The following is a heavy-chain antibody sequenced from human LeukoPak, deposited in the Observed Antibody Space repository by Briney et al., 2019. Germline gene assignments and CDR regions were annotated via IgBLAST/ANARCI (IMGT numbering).Heavy chain of an antibody. D-gene: IGHD2-15*01. Sequence: GGSLRLSCAAPGFTFSDYAMTWVRQAPGKGLEWVSVISASGGSTYSVDSVKGRFTVSRDNSKNTLYLQMHSLRAEDTAVYYCAKSTIVVVAATFHDYWGQGTLVTVSS. V-gene: IGHV3-23*01. CDR1: GFTFSDYA. CDR3: AKSTIVVVAATFHDY. CDR2: ISASGGST. J-gene: IGHJ4*02.